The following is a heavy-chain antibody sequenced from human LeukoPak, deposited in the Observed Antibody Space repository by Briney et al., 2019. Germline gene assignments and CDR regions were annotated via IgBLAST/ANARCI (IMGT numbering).Heavy chain of an antibody. CDR3: ARVGYCSGGSCYWAADAFDI. Sequence: GASVKVSCKASGYTFTGYYMHWVRQAPGQGLEWMGWINPNSGGTNYAQKFQGRVTMTRDTSISTAYMELSRLRSDDTAVYYCARVGYCSGGSCYWAADAFDIWGQGTMVTVSS. V-gene: IGHV1-2*02. D-gene: IGHD2-15*01. J-gene: IGHJ3*02. CDR1: GYTFTGYY. CDR2: INPNSGGT.